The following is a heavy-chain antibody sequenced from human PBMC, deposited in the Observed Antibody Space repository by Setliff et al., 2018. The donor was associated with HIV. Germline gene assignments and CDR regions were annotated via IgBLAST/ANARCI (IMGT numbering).Heavy chain of an antibody. Sequence: PGGSLRLSCAASGFIFSNSWMTWIRQSPGKGLEWIGEVSRGGSTTYNPSLTGRVSVSVDTSKSQFSLKLTNVTAADAAVYYCARAVCPSLNCYSFFNYWGHGSLVTVSS. J-gene: IGHJ4*01. CDR3: ARAVCPSLNCYSFFNY. D-gene: IGHD2-15*01. CDR1: GFIFSNSW. V-gene: IGHV4-34*01. CDR2: VSRGGST.